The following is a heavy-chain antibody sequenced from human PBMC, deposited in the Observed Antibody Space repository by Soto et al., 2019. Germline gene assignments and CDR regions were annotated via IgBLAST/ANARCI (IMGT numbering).Heavy chain of an antibody. Sequence: EVQMVESGGGLIQPGGSLKLSCAASGFTVGNNYMSWVRQAPGKGLEWVSLIYSTGTTKYADSGKGRFTVSRDNAKNTLYLQMNCLRAADTAVYYCAKDGRGSGSHYNSFGYWGQGTLVTVSS. V-gene: IGHV3-53*01. J-gene: IGHJ4*02. D-gene: IGHD3-10*01. CDR1: GFTVGNNY. CDR2: IYSTGTT. CDR3: AKDGRGSGSHYNSFGY.